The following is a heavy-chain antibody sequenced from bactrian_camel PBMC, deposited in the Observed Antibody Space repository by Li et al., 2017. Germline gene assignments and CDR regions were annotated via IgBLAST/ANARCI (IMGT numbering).Heavy chain of an antibody. CDR2: VDRAGNP. Sequence: HVQLVESGGGSAQAGGSMRLSCAVSGFTARWYFMGWFRAPDREGTPGKQREGVAAVDRAGNPTYTYSVKDRFTISKDNDKNTLYLQMNSLEPEDTAMYYCAADLLLMRPLDPSEYQYWGQGTQVTVS. V-gene: IGHV3S53*01. J-gene: IGHJ4*01. CDR3: AADLLLMRPLDPSEYQY. CDR1: GFTARWYF. D-gene: IGHD1*01.